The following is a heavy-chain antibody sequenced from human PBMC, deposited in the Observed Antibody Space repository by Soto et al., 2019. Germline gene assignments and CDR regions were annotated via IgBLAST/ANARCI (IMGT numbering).Heavy chain of an antibody. J-gene: IGHJ3*02. CDR3: ASGWSGSDAFDI. Sequence: SVGSLRLSCAASGFTFSSYWMSWVRRAPGKGLEWVANIKQDGSEKYYVDSVKGRFTISRDNAKNSLYLQMNSLRAEDTAVYYCASGWSGSDAFDIWGQGTMVTVSS. D-gene: IGHD6-19*01. CDR2: IKQDGSEK. V-gene: IGHV3-7*05. CDR1: GFTFSSYW.